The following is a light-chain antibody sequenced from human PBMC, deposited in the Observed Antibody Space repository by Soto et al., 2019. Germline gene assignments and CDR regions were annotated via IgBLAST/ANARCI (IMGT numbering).Light chain of an antibody. CDR3: QHYNNWPRT. J-gene: IGKJ1*01. CDR2: GAS. CDR1: QSVSST. Sequence: EIVMTQSPATLSVSPGERATLSCRASQSVSSTLAWYQQKPGQAPRLLIYGASTRATGIPARFSGSGSGIEFTLTISSLQSEDFAVYYCQHYNNWPRTFGQGTKVEIK. V-gene: IGKV3-15*01.